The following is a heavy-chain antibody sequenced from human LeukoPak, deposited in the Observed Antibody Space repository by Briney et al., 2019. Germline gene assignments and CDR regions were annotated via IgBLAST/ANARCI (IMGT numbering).Heavy chain of an antibody. V-gene: IGHV5-51*01. J-gene: IGHJ4*02. Sequence: GESLKISCKTSGYNFAMYWIAWVRQMPGKGLEWMGIIYPGDSDTRYRPSFQGRVTISADKSINTAYLQWSSLKASDSAKYYCARQMNIVTPTRYFDYWGQGTLVTISS. CDR2: IYPGDSDT. D-gene: IGHD5-12*01. CDR3: ARQMNIVTPTRYFDY. CDR1: GYNFAMYW.